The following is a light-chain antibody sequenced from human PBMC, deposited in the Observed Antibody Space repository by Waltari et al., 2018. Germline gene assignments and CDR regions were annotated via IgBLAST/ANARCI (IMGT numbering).Light chain of an antibody. Sequence: QSVLTQPPSVSAAPGQRVTISCSGGSSNIGNNYVSWYRQFPGTATKLLIYEDSVRPPGIPGRFSGSKSGTSATLDITGLQAGDEADYYCGTWDSSLSGAVFGGGTHLTVL. CDR1: SSNIGNNY. J-gene: IGLJ7*01. CDR2: EDS. CDR3: GTWDSSLSGAV. V-gene: IGLV1-51*02.